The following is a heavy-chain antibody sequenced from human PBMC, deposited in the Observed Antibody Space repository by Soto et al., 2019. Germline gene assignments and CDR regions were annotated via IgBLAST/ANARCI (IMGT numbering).Heavy chain of an antibody. D-gene: IGHD3-16*02. CDR3: ARALLGELSQSPYDY. CDR2: INPSGGST. Sequence: QVQLVQSGAEVKKPGASVKVSCKASGYTFTSYYMHWVRQAPGQGLEWMGIINPSGGSTSYAQKFQGRVTMTRDTSTSTVYMELSSLRSEDTAVYYCARALLGELSQSPYDYWGQGTLVTVSS. CDR1: GYTFTSYY. V-gene: IGHV1-46*03. J-gene: IGHJ4*02.